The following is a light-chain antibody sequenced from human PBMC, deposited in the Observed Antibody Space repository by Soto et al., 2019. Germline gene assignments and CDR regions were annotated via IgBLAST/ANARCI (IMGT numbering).Light chain of an antibody. V-gene: IGLV2-14*01. CDR2: EVN. J-gene: IGLJ7*01. Sequence: QSALTQPASVSGSPGQSITISCTGTSSDFGAYDRVSWSQQHPGRAPKLIIYEVNKRPSGVSDRFSGSKSGNTASLTISGLHPEDEADYYCCSFTSSSTWVFGGGTQLTVL. CDR1: SSDFGAYDR. CDR3: CSFTSSSTWV.